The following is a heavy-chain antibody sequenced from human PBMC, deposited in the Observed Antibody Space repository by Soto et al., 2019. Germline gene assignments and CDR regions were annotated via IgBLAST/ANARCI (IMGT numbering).Heavy chain of an antibody. CDR2: INAGNGNT. D-gene: IGHD5-12*01. CDR3: ARSIMMATINDY. Sequence: ASVKVSCKASGYTFTSYAMHWVRQAPGQRLEWMGWINAGNGNTKYSQKFQGRVTITRDTSASTAYMELSSLRSEDTAVYYCARSIMMATINDYWGQGTLVTSPQ. V-gene: IGHV1-3*01. J-gene: IGHJ4*02. CDR1: GYTFTSYA.